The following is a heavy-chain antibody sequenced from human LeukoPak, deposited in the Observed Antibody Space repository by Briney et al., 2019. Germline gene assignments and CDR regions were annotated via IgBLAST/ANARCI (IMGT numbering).Heavy chain of an antibody. CDR3: AKQLGYCSDGSCYFPY. J-gene: IGHJ4*02. CDR1: GFTFSSSA. D-gene: IGHD2-15*01. Sequence: GSLRLSCAAPGFTFSSSAMSWVRQVPGKGLEWVSGISASGGSTYYADSVQGRFTISRDNSKSTLCLQMNSLRAEDTAVYYCAKQLGYCSDGSCYFPYWGQGTLVTVSS. V-gene: IGHV3-23*01. CDR2: ISASGGST.